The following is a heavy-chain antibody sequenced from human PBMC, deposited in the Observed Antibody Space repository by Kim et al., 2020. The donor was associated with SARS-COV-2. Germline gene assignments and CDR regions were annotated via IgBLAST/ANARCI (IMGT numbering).Heavy chain of an antibody. V-gene: IGHV3-23*01. D-gene: IGHD2-2*01. Sequence: GRFTISRDNSKNTLYLQMNSLRAEDTAVYYCAKGFGIVVVPAAAQNNFDYWGQGTLVTVSS. CDR3: AKGFGIVVVPAAAQNNFDY. J-gene: IGHJ4*02.